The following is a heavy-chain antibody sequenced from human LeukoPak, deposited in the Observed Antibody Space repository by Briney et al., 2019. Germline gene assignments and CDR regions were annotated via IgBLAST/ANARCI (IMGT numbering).Heavy chain of an antibody. D-gene: IGHD3-22*01. V-gene: IGHV3-33*01. CDR1: GFTFSSYG. CDR3: ARGSIYYDSSGYYSFDAFDI. CDR2: IWYDGSNK. Sequence: PGRSLRLSCAASGFTFSSYGMHWVRQAQGKGLEWVAVIWYDGSNKYYADSVKGRFTISRDNSKNTLYLQMNSLRAEDTAVYYCARGSIYYDSSGYYSFDAFDIWGQGTMVTVSS. J-gene: IGHJ3*02.